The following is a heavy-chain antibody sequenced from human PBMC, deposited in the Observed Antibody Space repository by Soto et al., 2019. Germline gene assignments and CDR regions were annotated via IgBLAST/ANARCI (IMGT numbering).Heavy chain of an antibody. CDR2: TYYRSKWYN. V-gene: IGHV6-1*01. J-gene: IGHJ6*02. CDR1: GDSVSSNSAA. Sequence: PSQTLSLTCAISGDSVSSNSAAWNWIRQSPSRGLEWLGRTYYRSKWYNDYAVSVKSRITINPDTSKNQFSLQLNSVTPEDTAVYYCARDSTMGSGYPFYYYYCMDVGGQGTTVNVSS. D-gene: IGHD3-3*01. CDR3: ARDSTMGSGYPFYYYYCMDV.